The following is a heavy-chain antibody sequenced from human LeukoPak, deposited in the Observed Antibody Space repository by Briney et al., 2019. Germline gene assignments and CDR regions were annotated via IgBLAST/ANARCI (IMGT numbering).Heavy chain of an antibody. CDR3: ARIKYYYDSSGYHAPIDY. CDR2: IYSGGST. CDR1: GFTVSSNY. Sequence: PGGSLRLSCAASGFTVSSNYMSWVRQAPGKGLEWVSVIYSGGSTYYADSVKGRFTISRDNSKNTLYLQMNSLRAEDTAVYYCARIKYYYDSSGYHAPIDYWGQGTLVTVSS. J-gene: IGHJ4*02. V-gene: IGHV3-66*01. D-gene: IGHD3-22*01.